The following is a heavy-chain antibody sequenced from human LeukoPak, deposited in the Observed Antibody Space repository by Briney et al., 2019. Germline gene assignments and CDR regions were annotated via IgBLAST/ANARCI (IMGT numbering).Heavy chain of an antibody. D-gene: IGHD3-22*01. CDR1: GGSISSYY. CDR2: IYYSGST. V-gene: IGHV4-59*01. CDR3: ARINYYDSSGYYTEPAFDI. J-gene: IGHJ3*02. Sequence: PPETLSLTRTVSGGSISSYYWSWIRQPPGKGLEWIGYIYYSGSTNYNPSLKSRVTISVDTSKNQFSLKLSSVTAADTAVYYCARINYYDSSGYYTEPAFDIWGQGTMVTVSS.